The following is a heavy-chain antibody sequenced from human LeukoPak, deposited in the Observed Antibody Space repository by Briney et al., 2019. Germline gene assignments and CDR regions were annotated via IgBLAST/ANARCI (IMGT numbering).Heavy chain of an antibody. Sequence: GGSLRLSCAASGFTFSSYWMHWVRQAPGKGLVWVSRINSDGSSTSYADSVKGRFTISRDNAKNTLYLQMNSLRAEDTAVYYCAGAFWSGYLSDYYGMDVWGQGTTVTVSS. V-gene: IGHV3-74*01. CDR3: AGAFWSGYLSDYYGMDV. J-gene: IGHJ6*02. CDR1: GFTFSSYW. CDR2: INSDGSST. D-gene: IGHD3-3*01.